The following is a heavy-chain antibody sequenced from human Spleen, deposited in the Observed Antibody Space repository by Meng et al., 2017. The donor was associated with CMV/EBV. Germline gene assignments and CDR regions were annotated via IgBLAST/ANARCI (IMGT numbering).Heavy chain of an antibody. J-gene: IGHJ4*02. CDR2: INHSGST. CDR3: TTLYGDSIS. V-gene: IGHV4-34*01. CDR1: GGSFSGYY. Sequence: QVQLQQCGAGLLKPSETLSLTCAVYGGSFSGYYWSWSRQPPGKGLEWIGEINHSGSTNYNPSLKSRVTISVDTSKNQFSLKLSSVTAADTAVYYCTTLYGDSISWGQGTLVTVSS. D-gene: IGHD4-17*01.